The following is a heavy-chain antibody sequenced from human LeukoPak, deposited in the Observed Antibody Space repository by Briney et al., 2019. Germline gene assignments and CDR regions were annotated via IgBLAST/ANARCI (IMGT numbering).Heavy chain of an antibody. CDR1: GVSISSSNSY. Sequence: PSETLYLTCTVSGVSISSSNSYWGWIRQPPGKGLEWIGSIYYSGSTYYNPSLKSRVTISVDTSKNQFSLKLSSVTAADTAVYYCARHPVRLWFGELPTYFDYWGQGTLVTVSS. J-gene: IGHJ4*02. CDR2: IYYSGST. V-gene: IGHV4-39*01. CDR3: ARHPVRLWFGELPTYFDY. D-gene: IGHD3-10*01.